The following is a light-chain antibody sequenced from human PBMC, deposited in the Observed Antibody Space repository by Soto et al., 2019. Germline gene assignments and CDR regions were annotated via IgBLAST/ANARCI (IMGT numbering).Light chain of an antibody. CDR2: EVS. V-gene: IGLV2-18*02. CDR3: GSYTTSTARFV. Sequence: QSVLTQPPSVSGSPGQSVTIPCTGTSSDVGNYDSVSWYHQAPGTAPKLMIYEVSNRPSGVPDRFSGSKSGNTASLSISGLQTEDEGDYYCGSYTTSTARFVFGTGTKVTVL. CDR1: SSDVGNYDS. J-gene: IGLJ1*01.